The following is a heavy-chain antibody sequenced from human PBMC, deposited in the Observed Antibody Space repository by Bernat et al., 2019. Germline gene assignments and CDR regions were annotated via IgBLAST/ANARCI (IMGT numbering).Heavy chain of an antibody. CDR2: ISWNSGSI. CDR1: GFTFDDYA. D-gene: IGHD2-15*01. V-gene: IGHV3-9*01. CDR3: AKAAVAATFYWFDP. Sequence: EVQLVESGGGLVQPGGSLRLSCVASGFTFDDYAMHWVRQAPGKGLEWVSGISWNSGSIGYADSVKGRFTISRDNANNSLHLQMNSLRAEDTALYYCAKAAVAATFYWFDPWGRGTLVTVSS. J-gene: IGHJ5*02.